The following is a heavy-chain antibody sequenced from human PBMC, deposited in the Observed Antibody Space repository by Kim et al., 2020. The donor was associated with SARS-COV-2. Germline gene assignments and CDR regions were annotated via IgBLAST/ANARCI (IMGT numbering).Heavy chain of an antibody. Sequence: VKGRFTISRDNSKNTLYLQMTSLRAEDTAVYYCAKDGCRVVVAATCGMDVWGQGTTVTVSS. D-gene: IGHD2-15*01. J-gene: IGHJ6*02. V-gene: IGHV3-23*01. CDR3: AKDGCRVVVAATCGMDV.